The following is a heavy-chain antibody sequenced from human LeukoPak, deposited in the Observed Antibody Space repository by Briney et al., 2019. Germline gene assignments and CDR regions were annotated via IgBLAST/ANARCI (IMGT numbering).Heavy chain of an antibody. CDR2: ISYDGSNK. V-gene: IGHV3-30*07. CDR3: ATDRDNSDWQKRFDS. J-gene: IGHJ4*02. D-gene: IGHD2-21*02. Sequence: GGSLRLSCAASGFTFSSYAMPWVRQAPGKGLEWVVVISYDGSNKYYADSVKGRFTISRDNSKNTLYLQMNSLRAEDTAVYYCATDRDNSDWQKRFDSWGQGTLLTVSS. CDR1: GFTFSSYA.